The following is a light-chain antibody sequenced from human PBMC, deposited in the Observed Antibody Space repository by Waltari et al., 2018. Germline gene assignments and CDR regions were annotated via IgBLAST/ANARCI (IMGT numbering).Light chain of an antibody. CDR2: EAS. CDR1: ESISSN. V-gene: IGKV3-15*01. CDR3: QQYNNWPPWT. J-gene: IGKJ1*01. Sequence: EIVMTQSPATLSVSPGERATLSCRASESISSNLAWYQQKPGQAPRLLMYEASTRATDIPARFTGSGSGTEFTLTISSLQSEDFAVYYCQQYNNWPPWTFGQGTKVEI.